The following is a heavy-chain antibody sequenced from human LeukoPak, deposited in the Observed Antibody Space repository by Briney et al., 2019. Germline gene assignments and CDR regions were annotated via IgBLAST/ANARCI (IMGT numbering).Heavy chain of an antibody. CDR1: GFTFSNYW. Sequence: GGSLRLSCAASGFTFSNYWMNWVRQAPGKGLEWVANIKQDGSEKYYVDSVKGRFTIPRDNAKNSLYLQMNSLRAEDTAVYYCAREKTRVPTEVPAVYYYGMDVWGQGTTVTVSS. J-gene: IGHJ6*02. D-gene: IGHD2-2*01. V-gene: IGHV3-7*03. CDR3: AREKTRVPTEVPAVYYYGMDV. CDR2: IKQDGSEK.